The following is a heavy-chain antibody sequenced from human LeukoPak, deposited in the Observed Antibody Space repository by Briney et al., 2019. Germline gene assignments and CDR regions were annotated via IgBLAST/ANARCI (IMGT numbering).Heavy chain of an antibody. CDR3: ARVPIPGFLEWFDPDNWFDP. J-gene: IGHJ5*02. CDR2: IIPIFGTA. V-gene: IGHV1-69*05. CDR1: RGTFSSYA. Sequence: ASVKVSCKASRGTFSSYAISWVRQAPGQGLEWMGGIIPIFGTANYAQKFQGRVTITTDESTSTAYMELSSLRSEDTAVYYCARVPIPGFLEWFDPDNWFDPWGQGTLVTVSS. D-gene: IGHD3-3*01.